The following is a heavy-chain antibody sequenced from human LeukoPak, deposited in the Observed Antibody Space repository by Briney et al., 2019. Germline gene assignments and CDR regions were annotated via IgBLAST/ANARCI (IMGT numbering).Heavy chain of an antibody. Sequence: SETLSLTCAVSGGSIRTFYWSWIRQPPGKGLEWIGYISHSGITKYNPSLNSRVTISVDMSTNHLSLRLTSMTAADTAVYYCAGAAEPGVSGWFDPWGQGTLVTVSS. D-gene: IGHD2-8*01. V-gene: IGHV4-59*01. CDR3: AGAAEPGVSGWFDP. CDR2: ISHSGIT. CDR1: GGSIRTFY. J-gene: IGHJ5*02.